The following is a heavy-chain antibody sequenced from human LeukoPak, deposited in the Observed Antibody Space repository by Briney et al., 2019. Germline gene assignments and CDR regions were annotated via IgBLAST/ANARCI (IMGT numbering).Heavy chain of an antibody. CDR2: IYYSGST. CDR3: ARGRRYDYVWGSYPRGGYFDY. Sequence: SETLSLTCTVSGGSISSSSYYWGWIRQPPGKGLEWIGSIYYSGSTYYNPSLKSRVTISVDTSKNQFSLKLSSVTAADTAVYYCARGRRYDYVWGSYPRGGYFDYWGQGTLVTVSS. CDR1: GGSISSSSYY. V-gene: IGHV4-39*01. D-gene: IGHD3-16*02. J-gene: IGHJ4*02.